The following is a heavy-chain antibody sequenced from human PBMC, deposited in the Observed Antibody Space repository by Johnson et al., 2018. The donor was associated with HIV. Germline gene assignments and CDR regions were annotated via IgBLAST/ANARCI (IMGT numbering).Heavy chain of an antibody. CDR1: GFTFSSYW. J-gene: IGHJ3*02. V-gene: IGHV3-7*01. Sequence: VQLVESGGGLVQPGGSLRLSCAASGFTFSSYWMSWVRQAPGKGLEWVANIKQDGSEKYYVDSVKGRFTISKDNAKNSLYLQMKSLRAEDTAVYYCAGIIEAFDIWGQGTMVTVSS. CDR2: IKQDGSEK. CDR3: AGIIEAFDI. D-gene: IGHD2/OR15-2a*01.